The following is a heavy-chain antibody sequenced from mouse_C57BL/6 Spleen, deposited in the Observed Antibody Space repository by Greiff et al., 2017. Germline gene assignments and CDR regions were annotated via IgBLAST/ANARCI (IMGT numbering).Heavy chain of an antibody. D-gene: IGHD2-3*01. CDR2: IYPGNGST. J-gene: IGHJ2*01. V-gene: IGHV1-55*01. CDR3: ARLYATGSWFDY. Sequence: QVQLQQPGAELVKPGASVKMSCKASGYTFTSSWITWVKQRPGQGLEWIGRIYPGNGSTNYNEKFKSKATLTVDKSSSTAYMQLSSLPSKDSAVDSCARLYATGSWFDYWGQGTTLTVSS. CDR1: GYTFTSSW.